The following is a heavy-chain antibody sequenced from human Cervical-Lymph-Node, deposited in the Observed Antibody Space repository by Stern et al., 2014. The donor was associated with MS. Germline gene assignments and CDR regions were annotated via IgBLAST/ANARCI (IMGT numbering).Heavy chain of an antibody. Sequence: VQLVESGPGLVKASETLSLTCTVSRDSLSTYYWTWLRQSAGQGLEWIGRIYPSGSAHYNPSLKSRVAMSVDTSKNQFSLKLTSVTAADSAVYYCARAGDYYDRYFDFGGQGILVTVSS. J-gene: IGHJ4*02. CDR2: IYPSGSA. CDR3: ARAGDYYDRYFDF. V-gene: IGHV4-4*07. D-gene: IGHD4-17*01. CDR1: RDSLSTYY.